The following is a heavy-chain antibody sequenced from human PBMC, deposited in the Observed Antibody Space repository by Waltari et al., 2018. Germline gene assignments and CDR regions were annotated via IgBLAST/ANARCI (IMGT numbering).Heavy chain of an antibody. Sequence: EVQLLQSWTQLKKPGSTVKISFPDSGYRFTDYYIHWVQQAPGKGPQGMGLVDTEDGETIYAERFQGRVTITADTSTETAFMELSSLTSDDTAVYYCVTALGDRSSASRPFDVWGLGTLITVSS. J-gene: IGHJ3*01. D-gene: IGHD3-10*01. CDR2: VDTEDGET. CDR3: VTALGDRSSASRPFDV. V-gene: IGHV1-69-2*01. CDR1: GYRFTDYY.